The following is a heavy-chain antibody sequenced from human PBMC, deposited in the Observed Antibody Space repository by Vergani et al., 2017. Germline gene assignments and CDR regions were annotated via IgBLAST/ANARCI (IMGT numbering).Heavy chain of an antibody. V-gene: IGHV4-61*02. D-gene: IGHD6-13*01. CDR2: IYTSGST. J-gene: IGHJ3*02. Sequence: QVQLQESGPGLVKPSQTLSLTCTVSGGSISSGSYYWSWIRQPAGKGLEWVVRIYTSGSTNYNPSLKSRVTISVDTSKNQFSLKLSAVTAADTAVYYCARVFIAGAFDIWGQGTMVTVSS. CDR3: ARVFIAGAFDI. CDR1: GGSISSGSYY.